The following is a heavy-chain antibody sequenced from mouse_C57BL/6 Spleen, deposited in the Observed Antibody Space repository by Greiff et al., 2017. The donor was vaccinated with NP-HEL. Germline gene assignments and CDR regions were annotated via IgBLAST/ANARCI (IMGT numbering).Heavy chain of an antibody. CDR1: GFTFSDFY. V-gene: IGHV7-1*01. CDR2: SRNKANDDTT. Sequence: EVKVVESGGGLVQSGRSLRLSCATSGFTFSDFYMEWVRQAPGKGLEWIAASRNKANDDTTEYSASVKGRFIVSRDTSQSIRYLQMNALRAEDTAIYYCARDAPYDGYYIAMDYWGQGTSVTVSS. J-gene: IGHJ4*01. D-gene: IGHD2-3*01. CDR3: ARDAPYDGYYIAMDY.